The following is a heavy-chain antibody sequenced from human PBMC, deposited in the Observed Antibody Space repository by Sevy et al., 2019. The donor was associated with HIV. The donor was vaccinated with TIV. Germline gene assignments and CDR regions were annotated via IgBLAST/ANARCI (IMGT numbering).Heavy chain of an antibody. Sequence: GGSLRLSCAASGFTFSNYAMSWVRQTPGKGLEWVSASSGSAHRTYYTDSVKGQFTIYRDNSKNMLFRQMNSLRAGDPAVYYCVKEVSEYSYSDYWGQGTLVTVSS. D-gene: IGHD5-18*01. CDR3: VKEVSEYSYSDY. CDR1: GFTFSNYA. J-gene: IGHJ4*02. V-gene: IGHV3-23*01. CDR2: SSGSAHRT.